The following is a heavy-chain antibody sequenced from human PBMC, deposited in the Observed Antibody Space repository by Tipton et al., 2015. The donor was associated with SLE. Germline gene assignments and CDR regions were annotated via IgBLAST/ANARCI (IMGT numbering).Heavy chain of an antibody. Sequence: TLSLTCAVSGGSIRSSNWWSWVRQPPGKGLEWIGEIHHSRSTNSNPSLKSRVTISVDKSKNQFFLKVNSMTAADTAIYYCARHPPGPPLAGWFDPWGQGTLVTVSS. V-gene: IGHV4-4*02. CDR2: IHHSRST. CDR1: GGSIRSSNW. J-gene: IGHJ5*02. CDR3: ARHPPGPPLAGWFDP.